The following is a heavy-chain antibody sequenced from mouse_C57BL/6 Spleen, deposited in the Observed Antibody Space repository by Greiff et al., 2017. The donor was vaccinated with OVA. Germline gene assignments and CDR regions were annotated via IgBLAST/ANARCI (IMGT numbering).Heavy chain of an antibody. V-gene: IGHV1-80*01. Sequence: VQGVESGAELVKPGASVKISCKASGYAFSSYWMNWVKQRPGKGLEWIGQIYPGDGDTNYNGKFKGKATLTADKSSSTAYMQLSSLTSEDSAVYFCARGSITTVVATRNYFDYWGQGTTLTISS. J-gene: IGHJ2*01. D-gene: IGHD1-1*01. CDR1: GYAFSSYW. CDR3: ARGSITTVVATRNYFDY. CDR2: IYPGDGDT.